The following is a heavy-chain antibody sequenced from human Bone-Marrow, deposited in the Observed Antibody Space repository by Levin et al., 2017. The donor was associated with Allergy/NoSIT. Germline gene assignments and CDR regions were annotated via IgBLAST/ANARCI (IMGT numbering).Heavy chain of an antibody. Sequence: ASVKVSCKASGYIFSSYGISWVRQAPGQGLEWMGWINSYNGNVKYGQTFQGRITMTIETSTSTAYMELRSLRFDDRAVYYCARGSWFKTPDYWGQGTLVTVSS. CDR3: ARGSWFKTPDY. CDR1: GYIFSSYG. D-gene: IGHD3-10*01. V-gene: IGHV1-18*01. J-gene: IGHJ4*02. CDR2: INSYNGNV.